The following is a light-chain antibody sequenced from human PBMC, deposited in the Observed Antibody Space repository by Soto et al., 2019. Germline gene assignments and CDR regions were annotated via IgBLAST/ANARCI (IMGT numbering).Light chain of an antibody. Sequence: QSVLTQPASVSGSPGQSIAISCTGTSSDVGGYNYVSWYQQHPGKAPKLMIYDVNNRPSGVSNRFSGSKSGNTASLTISGLQAEDEADYYCCSYTTSSTYGFGTGTKVTVL. CDR2: DVN. CDR3: CSYTTSSTYG. J-gene: IGLJ1*01. CDR1: SSDVGGYNY. V-gene: IGLV2-14*03.